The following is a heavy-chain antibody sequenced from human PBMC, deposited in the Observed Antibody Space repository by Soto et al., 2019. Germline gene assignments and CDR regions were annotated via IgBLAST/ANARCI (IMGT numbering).Heavy chain of an antibody. CDR1: GYTFTSYY. Sequence: GASVKVSCKASGYTFTSYYMHWVRQATGQGLEWMGRINPNSGNTSYAQKFQGRVTMTRNTSISTAYMELSSLRSEDTAVYYCATSSGWADFDYWGQGTLVTVSS. V-gene: IGHV1-8*02. CDR3: ATSSGWADFDY. D-gene: IGHD6-19*01. CDR2: INPNSGNT. J-gene: IGHJ4*02.